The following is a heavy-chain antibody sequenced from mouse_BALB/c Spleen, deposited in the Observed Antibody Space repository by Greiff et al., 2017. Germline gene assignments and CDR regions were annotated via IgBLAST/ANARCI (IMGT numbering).Heavy chain of an antibody. J-gene: IGHJ3*01. D-gene: IGHD2-4*01. CDR2: IWAGGST. V-gene: IGHV2-9*02. CDR1: GFSLTGYG. Sequence: VQLVESGPGLVAPSQSLSITCTVSGFSLTGYGVNWVRQPPGKGLEWLGVIWAGGSTNYNSALMSRLSISKDNSKSQVFLKMNSLQTDDTAMYYCARDERLRRFAYWGQGTLVTVSA. CDR3: ARDERLRRFAY.